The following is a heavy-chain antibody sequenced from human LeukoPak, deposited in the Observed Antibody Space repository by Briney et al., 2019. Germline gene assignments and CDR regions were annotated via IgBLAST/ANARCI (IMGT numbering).Heavy chain of an antibody. D-gene: IGHD5-18*01. CDR1: GYIFTSYF. CDR2: INPSGGST. J-gene: IGHJ6*03. V-gene: IGHV1-46*01. CDR3: ARTAPGYYYYYMDV. Sequence: ASVKVSCKASGYIFTSYFMHWVRQAPGQGLEWMGLINPSGGSTRYAQKFQGRVTMTRDMSTSTVYMELSSLRSEDTAVYYCARTAPGYYYYYMDVWGKGTTVTVSS.